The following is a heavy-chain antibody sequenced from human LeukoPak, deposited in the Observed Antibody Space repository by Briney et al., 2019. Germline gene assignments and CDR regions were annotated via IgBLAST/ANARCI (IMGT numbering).Heavy chain of an antibody. V-gene: IGHV4-30-4*08. D-gene: IGHD3-22*01. J-gene: IGHJ4*02. CDR1: GGSISSGGYY. CDR3: ARGGFDSSGYYIDY. CDR2: IYYSGST. Sequence: SETLSLTCTVSGGSISSGGYYWSWIRQHPGEGLEWIGYIYYSGSTYYNPSLKSRVTISVDTSKNQFSLKLSSVTAADTAVYYCARGGFDSSGYYIDYWGQGTLVTVSS.